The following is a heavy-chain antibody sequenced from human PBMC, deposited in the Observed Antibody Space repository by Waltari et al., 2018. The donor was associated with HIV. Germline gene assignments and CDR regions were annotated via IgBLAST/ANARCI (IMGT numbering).Heavy chain of an antibody. Sequence: QVQLQESGPGLVKPSQTLSLTCTVSGGSISSGSYSWSWIRQPAGKGLEWLGGIYTSGSTNYNPSLKRRVTISVDTSKNQFSLKLSSVTAADTAVYYGARGGLGGAYWEDYWGQGTLVTVSS. J-gene: IGHJ4*02. CDR1: GGSISSGSYS. D-gene: IGHD1-26*01. V-gene: IGHV4-61*02. CDR2: IYTSGST. CDR3: ARGGLGGAYWEDY.